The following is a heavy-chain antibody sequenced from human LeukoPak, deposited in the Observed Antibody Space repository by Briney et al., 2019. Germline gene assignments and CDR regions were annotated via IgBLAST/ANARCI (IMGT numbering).Heavy chain of an antibody. CDR2: IFSGGGR. J-gene: IGHJ3*02. Sequence: PSETLSLTCTVSGYSISSGHYWGWIRQPPGKGLDWVSVIFSGGGRNYADSVKGRFTISRDNSKNTLYLQMNSLRAEDTAVYYCAGYYDTSGSHAFDIWGQGTMVTVSS. V-gene: IGHV3-53*01. CDR1: GYSISSGHY. D-gene: IGHD3-22*01. CDR3: AGYYDTSGSHAFDI.